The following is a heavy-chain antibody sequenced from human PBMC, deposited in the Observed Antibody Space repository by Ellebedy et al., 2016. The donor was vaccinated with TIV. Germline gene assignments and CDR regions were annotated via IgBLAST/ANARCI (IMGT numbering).Heavy chain of an antibody. J-gene: IGHJ6*02. D-gene: IGHD3-3*01. CDR1: GYTFTNYA. CDR2: ISAYNGNT. CDR3: ARDRRRIVRFLEWFGDRYYGMDV. V-gene: IGHV1-18*01. Sequence: AASVKVSCKASGYTFTNYAMHWVRQAPGQGLEWMGWISAYNGNTNYAQKLQGRVTMTTDTSTSTAYMELRSLRSDDTAVYYCARDRRRIVRFLEWFGDRYYGMDVWGQGTTVTVSS.